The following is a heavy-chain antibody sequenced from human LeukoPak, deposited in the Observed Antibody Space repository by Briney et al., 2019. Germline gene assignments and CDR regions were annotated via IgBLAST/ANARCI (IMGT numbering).Heavy chain of an antibody. CDR3: ARTSGVPGTYYYYGMDV. D-gene: IGHD3-10*01. V-gene: IGHV3-7*01. Sequence: GGSLRLSCAASGFTFSSYWMSWVRQAPGKGLEWVANIKQDGSEKYYVDSVKGRFTISRDNGKNSLYLQMNSLRAEDTAVYYCARTSGVPGTYYYYGMDVWGQGTTVTVSS. J-gene: IGHJ6*02. CDR1: GFTFSSYW. CDR2: IKQDGSEK.